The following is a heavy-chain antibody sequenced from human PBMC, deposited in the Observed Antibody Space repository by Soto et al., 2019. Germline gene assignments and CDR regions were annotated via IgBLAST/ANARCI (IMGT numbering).Heavy chain of an antibody. Sequence: LRLSCAASGFTFSSYWMSWVRQAPGKGLEWVANIKEDGSEKYYVDSVKGRFTISRDNAKNSLFLQMNSLKAEDTAVYYCVRVGRLGGYWGQGTLVTVSS. D-gene: IGHD3-16*01. J-gene: IGHJ4*02. V-gene: IGHV3-7*03. CDR1: GFTFSSYW. CDR2: IKEDGSEK. CDR3: VRVGRLGGY.